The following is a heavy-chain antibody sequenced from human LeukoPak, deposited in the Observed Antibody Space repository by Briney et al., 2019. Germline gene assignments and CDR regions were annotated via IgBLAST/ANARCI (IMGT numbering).Heavy chain of an antibody. CDR3: AREGDWQQLVLGGPLGDYYYYMDV. CDR1: GGSISSYY. Sequence: SETLSLTCTVSGGSISSYYWSWIRQPAGKGLEWIGRIYTSGSTNYNPSLKSRVTMSVDTSKNQFSLKLSSVTAADTAVYYCAREGDWQQLVLGGPLGDYYYYMDVWGKGTTVTVSS. V-gene: IGHV4-4*07. J-gene: IGHJ6*03. CDR2: IYTSGST. D-gene: IGHD6-13*01.